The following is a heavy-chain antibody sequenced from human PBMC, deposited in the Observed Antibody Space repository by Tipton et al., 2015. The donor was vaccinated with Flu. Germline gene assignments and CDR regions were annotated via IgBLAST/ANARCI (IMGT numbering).Heavy chain of an antibody. Sequence: TLSLTCAVYGGSFSGYYWSWIRQPPGKGLEWIGEINHSGSTNYNPSLKSRVAISVDTSKNQFSLKLSSVTAADTAVYYCARGPVLLWFGELFGRYFDYWGQGTLATVSS. CDR2: INHSGST. D-gene: IGHD3-10*01. V-gene: IGHV4-34*01. CDR3: ARGPVLLWFGELFGRYFDY. CDR1: GGSFSGYY. J-gene: IGHJ4*02.